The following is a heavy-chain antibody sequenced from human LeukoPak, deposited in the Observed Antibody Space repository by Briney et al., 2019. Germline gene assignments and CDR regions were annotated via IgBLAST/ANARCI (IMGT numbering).Heavy chain of an antibody. CDR2: ISAYNGNT. CDR3: ARTSPLGYCSSTSCYPPGY. D-gene: IGHD2-2*01. CDR1: GGTFSSYA. Sequence: ASVKVSCKASGGTFSSYAISWVRQAPGQGLEWMGWISAYNGNTNYAQKLQGRVTMTTDTSTSTAYMELRSLRSDDTAVYYCARTSPLGYCSSTSCYPPGYWGQGTLVTVSS. V-gene: IGHV1-18*01. J-gene: IGHJ4*02.